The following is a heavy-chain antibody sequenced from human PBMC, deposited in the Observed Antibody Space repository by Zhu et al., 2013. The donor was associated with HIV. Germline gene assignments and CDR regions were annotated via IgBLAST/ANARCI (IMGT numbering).Heavy chain of an antibody. D-gene: IGHD2-15*01. CDR2: IIPIFGTA. CDR3: ARDIIPFGGNFDY. V-gene: IGHV1-69*12. Sequence: QVQLVQSGAEVKKPGSSVKVXCTASGGTFSSHGISWVRQAPGQGLEWMGGIIPIFGTANYAQKFQGRVTITADESTSTAYMELSSLRSEDTAVYYCARDIIPFGGNFDYWGQGTLVTVSS. CDR1: GGTFSSHG. J-gene: IGHJ4*02.